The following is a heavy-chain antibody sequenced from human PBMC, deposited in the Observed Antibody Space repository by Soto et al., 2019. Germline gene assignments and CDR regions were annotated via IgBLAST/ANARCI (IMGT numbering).Heavy chain of an antibody. J-gene: IGHJ4*02. Sequence: ASVEVSCKASGYTFTGYYMHWVRQAPGQGLEWMGWINPNSGGTNYAQKFQGWVTMTRDTSISTAYMELSRLRSDDTAVYYCARAAAADWNDEEDYFDYWGQGTLVTVSS. CDR1: GYTFTGYY. D-gene: IGHD1-1*01. CDR3: ARAAAADWNDEEDYFDY. CDR2: INPNSGGT. V-gene: IGHV1-2*04.